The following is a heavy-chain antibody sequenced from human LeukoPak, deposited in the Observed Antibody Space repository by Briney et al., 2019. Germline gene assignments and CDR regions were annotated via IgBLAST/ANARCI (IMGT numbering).Heavy chain of an antibody. CDR3: ARHHTVNYYYYYMDV. J-gene: IGHJ6*03. Sequence: SETLSLTCSVSGGSITSRSYYWGWIRQPPGKGLEWIGNVYNSGTTYYNPSLKSRVTISVDTSKNQFSLKLSSVTAADTAVYYCARHHTVNYYYYYMDVWGKGTTVTISS. D-gene: IGHD2-2*02. CDR1: GGSITSRSYY. CDR2: VYNSGTT. V-gene: IGHV4-39*01.